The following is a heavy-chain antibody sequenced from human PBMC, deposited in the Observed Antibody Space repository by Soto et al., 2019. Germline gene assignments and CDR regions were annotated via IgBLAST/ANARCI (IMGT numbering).Heavy chain of an antibody. CDR2: IYSGGST. D-gene: IGHD4-17*01. CDR3: ARSSTTVVTIDAFDI. J-gene: IGHJ3*02. Sequence: GGSLRLSCAASGFTVSSNYMSWVRQAPGKGLEWVSVIYSGGSTYYADSVKGRFTISRDNSKNTLYLQMNSLRAEDTAVYYCARSSTTVVTIDAFDIWGQGTMVTVSS. V-gene: IGHV3-66*01. CDR1: GFTVSSNY.